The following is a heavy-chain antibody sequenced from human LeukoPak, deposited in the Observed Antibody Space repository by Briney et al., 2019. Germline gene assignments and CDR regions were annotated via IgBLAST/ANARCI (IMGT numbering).Heavy chain of an antibody. CDR2: INPNSGGT. V-gene: IGHV1-2*02. CDR1: GGTFSSYA. Sequence: GASVKVSCKASGGTFSSYAISWVRQAPGQGLEWMGWINPNSGGTNYAQKFQGRVTMTRDTSISTAYMELSRLRSDDTAVYYCARAPRGGTTLPYYYYYMDVWGKGTTVTVSS. CDR3: ARAPRGGTTLPYYYYYMDV. J-gene: IGHJ6*03. D-gene: IGHD1-7*01.